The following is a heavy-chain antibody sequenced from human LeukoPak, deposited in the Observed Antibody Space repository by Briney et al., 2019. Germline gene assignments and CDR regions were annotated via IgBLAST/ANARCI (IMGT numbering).Heavy chain of an antibody. V-gene: IGHV1-2*02. CDR3: ARARRYCSSTSCPNWFDP. CDR1: GYTFTGYY. CDR2: INPNSGGT. J-gene: IGHJ5*02. Sequence: ASVKVSCKASGYTFTGYYMHWVRQAPGQGREWMGWINPNSGGTNYAQKFQGRVTMTRDTSISTAYMELSRLRSDDTAVYYCARARRYCSSTSCPNWFDPWGQGTLVTVSS. D-gene: IGHD2-2*01.